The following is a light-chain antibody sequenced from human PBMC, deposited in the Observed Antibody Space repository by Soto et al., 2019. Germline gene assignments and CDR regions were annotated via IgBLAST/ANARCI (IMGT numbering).Light chain of an antibody. J-gene: IGKJ1*01. Sequence: DIQMTQSPSTLSASVGDRVTITCRASQSTSTWLAWYHQRPGKTPKLLISEASKLESGFPSRFSGSGSGTEFTLTISSLQPDDFATYYCQQYITYPYAFGQGTKVEIK. V-gene: IGKV1-5*03. CDR2: EAS. CDR3: QQYITYPYA. CDR1: QSTSTW.